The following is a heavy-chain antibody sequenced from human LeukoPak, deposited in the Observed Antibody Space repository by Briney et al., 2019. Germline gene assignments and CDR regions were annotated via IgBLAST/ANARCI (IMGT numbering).Heavy chain of an antibody. CDR1: GFTVSSNY. Sequence: GGSLRLSCAASGFTVSSNYMTWVRQAPGKGLEWVSVIYSGGGTYYADSVKGRFTISRDNAKNSLYLQMNSLRAEDTAVYYCARDVLRYFDWLSQDDAFDIWGQGTMVTVSS. D-gene: IGHD3-9*01. CDR2: IYSGGGT. V-gene: IGHV3-53*01. CDR3: ARDVLRYFDWLSQDDAFDI. J-gene: IGHJ3*02.